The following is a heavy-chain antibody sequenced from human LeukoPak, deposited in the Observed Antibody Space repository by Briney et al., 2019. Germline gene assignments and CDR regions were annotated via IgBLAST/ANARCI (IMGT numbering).Heavy chain of an antibody. CDR1: GYXFTSYW. J-gene: IGHJ4*02. CDR3: ASGGWVGATVFDY. V-gene: IGHV5-51*01. D-gene: IGHD1-26*01. CDR2: IYPADSET. Sequence: GESLKISCNPSGYXFTSYWICWVRQMPGKGLEWMGIIYPADSETRYSPSFQGQVTISVDKSISTAYLQWSSLKASDTGIYYCASGGWVGATVFDYWGQGTRVTVPS.